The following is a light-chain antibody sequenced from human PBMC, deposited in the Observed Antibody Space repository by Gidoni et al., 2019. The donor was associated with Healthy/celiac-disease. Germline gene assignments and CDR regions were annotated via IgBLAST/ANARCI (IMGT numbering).Light chain of an antibody. CDR2: DDS. CDR3: QVWDSSSDLVV. Sequence: SYLLTQPPSVSVAPGKTARITCGGNNIGSKSVHRYQQKPGQAPVLGVYDDSARPSGIPERFSGTNSVNTATLTTSRVEAGDEADYYCQVWDSSSDLVVFGGGTKLTVL. V-gene: IGLV3-21*03. CDR1: NIGSKS. J-gene: IGLJ2*01.